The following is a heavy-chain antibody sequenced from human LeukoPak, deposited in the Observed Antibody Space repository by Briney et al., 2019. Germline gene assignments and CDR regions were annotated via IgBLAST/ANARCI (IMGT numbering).Heavy chain of an antibody. V-gene: IGHV3-7*01. J-gene: IGHJ4*02. CDR1: GFMFSSYW. CDR3: ARDYDFWSGYYSDYFNA. Sequence: GGSLRLTCAASGFMFSSYWMSWVRQAPGKGLEWVATIKPDGSEKYYVDTVKGRFTISRDNAKNSLYLQMNSLRAEDTAVYYCARDYDFWSGYYSDYFNAWGQGILVTVSS. CDR2: IKPDGSEK. D-gene: IGHD3-3*01.